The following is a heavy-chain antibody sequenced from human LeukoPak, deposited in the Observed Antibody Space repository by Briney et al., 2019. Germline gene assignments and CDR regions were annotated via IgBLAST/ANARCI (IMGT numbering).Heavy chain of an antibody. CDR2: INHSGST. D-gene: IGHD5-24*01. Sequence: PSETLSLTCAVYGGSFSGYYWSWIRQPPGKGLEWIGEINHSGSTNYNPSLKSRVTISVDTSKNQFSLKLSSVTAADTAVYYCASDLDGYMPTWGQGTLVTVSS. J-gene: IGHJ4*02. V-gene: IGHV4-34*01. CDR3: ASDLDGYMPT. CDR1: GGSFSGYY.